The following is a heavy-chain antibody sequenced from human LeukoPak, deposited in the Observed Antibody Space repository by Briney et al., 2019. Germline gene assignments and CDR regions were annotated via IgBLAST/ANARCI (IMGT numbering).Heavy chain of an antibody. J-gene: IGHJ3*02. D-gene: IGHD3-22*01. CDR1: GYTFSSYG. CDR3: ARAPDSSAPTDI. Sequence: ASVKVSCEAFGYTFSSYGVTWVRQAPGQGLEWMGWISGYNGNANYAQKLQSRVTMTTDTSTSTAYMELKSLRSDDTAVYYCARAPDSSAPTDIWGQGTMVTVSS. CDR2: ISGYNGNA. V-gene: IGHV1-18*01.